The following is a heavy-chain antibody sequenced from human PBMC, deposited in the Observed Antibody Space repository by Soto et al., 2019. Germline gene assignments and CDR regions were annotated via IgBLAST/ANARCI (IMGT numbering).Heavy chain of an antibody. Sequence: QVQLQQWGAGLLKPSETLSLTCAFYGGSFSGYYWTLIRQPPGKGLEWIGEINHSGITNYNPSLKSRVTISVDNSNNHLSLKLTAMAAADTAVYYCARCWFGELSSWGQGTLVTVSS. CDR2: INHSGIT. D-gene: IGHD3-10*01. CDR1: GGSFSGYY. J-gene: IGHJ5*02. V-gene: IGHV4-34*01. CDR3: ARCWFGELSS.